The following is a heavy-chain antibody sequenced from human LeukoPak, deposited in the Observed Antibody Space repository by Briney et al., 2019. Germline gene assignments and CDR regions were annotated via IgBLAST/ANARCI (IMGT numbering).Heavy chain of an antibody. D-gene: IGHD6-6*01. J-gene: IGHJ5*02. CDR3: ARDVRQLVFMGKEGNWFDP. V-gene: IGHV3-48*03. CDR2: ISSSGSTI. Sequence: PGGSLRLSCAASGFTFSSYEMNWVRQAPGKGLEWVSYISSSGSTIYYADSVKGRFTISRDNAKNSLYLQMNSLRAEDTAVYYCARDVRQLVFMGKEGNWFDPWGQGTLVTVSS. CDR1: GFTFSSYE.